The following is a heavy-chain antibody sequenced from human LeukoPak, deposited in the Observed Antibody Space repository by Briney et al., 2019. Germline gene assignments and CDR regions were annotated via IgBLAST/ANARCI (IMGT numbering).Heavy chain of an antibody. V-gene: IGHV3-53*01. CDR1: GFTVSSNS. J-gene: IGHJ4*02. CDR3: ARERGELSFDY. CDR2: IYSDNT. D-gene: IGHD1-26*01. Sequence: GGSLRLSCTVSGFTVSSNSMSWVRQAPGKGLEWVSFIYSDNTHYSDSVKGRFTISRDNSKNTLYLQMNSLRAEDTAVYYCARERGELSFDYWGQGTLVTVSS.